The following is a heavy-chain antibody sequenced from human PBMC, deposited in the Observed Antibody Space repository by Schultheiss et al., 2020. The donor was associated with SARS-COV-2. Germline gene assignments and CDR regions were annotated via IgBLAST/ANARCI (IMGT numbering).Heavy chain of an antibody. CDR3: ARAAAYCGGDCHWFDP. CDR2: ISSTSGYI. Sequence: GGSLRLSCAASGFTFSDYYMSWIRQAPGKGLEWVSSISSTSGYIYYADSVKGRFTISRDNAKKSVSLQMNSLRAEDTAVYYCARAAAYCGGDCHWFDPWGQGTLVTVSS. J-gene: IGHJ5*02. CDR1: GFTFSDYY. V-gene: IGHV3-11*06. D-gene: IGHD2-21*01.